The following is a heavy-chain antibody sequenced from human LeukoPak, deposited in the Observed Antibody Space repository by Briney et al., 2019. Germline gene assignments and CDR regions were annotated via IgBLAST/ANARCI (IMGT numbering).Heavy chain of an antibody. CDR1: GFTFSSYW. V-gene: IGHV3-74*01. Sequence: GGSLRLSCAASGFTFSSYWMHWVRHAPGKGLVWVSRIKSDGTSTSYADSVKGRFTISRDNAKNTLYLQMDSLRAEDTAVYYCARDQDTAMVLDAFDIWGQGTMVTLSS. CDR2: IKSDGTST. D-gene: IGHD5-18*01. CDR3: ARDQDTAMVLDAFDI. J-gene: IGHJ3*02.